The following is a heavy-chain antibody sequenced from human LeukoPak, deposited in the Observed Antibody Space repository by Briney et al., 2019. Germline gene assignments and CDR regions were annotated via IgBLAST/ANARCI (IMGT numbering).Heavy chain of an antibody. V-gene: IGHV4-59*01. J-gene: IGHJ5*02. CDR3: ARDVVAVPGSDNWFDP. D-gene: IGHD6-19*01. CDR2: TYSDGST. Sequence: PSETLSLTCTASGGSLSGFYWSWIRQSPRLGLEWIGLTYSDGSTMYNPSLTSRVTISVDTSKNQISLRLTSVTAADTAIYYCARDVVAVPGSDNWFDPWGQGTLVTVSS. CDR1: GGSLSGFY.